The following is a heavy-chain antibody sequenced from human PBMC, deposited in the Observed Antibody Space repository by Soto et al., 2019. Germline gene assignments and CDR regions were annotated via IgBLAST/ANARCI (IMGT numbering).Heavy chain of an antibody. J-gene: IGHJ5*02. Sequence: QITLKESGPTLVKPTQTLTLTCTFSGFSLTTRGVGVGWIRHPRGKALECLALIYWDDDKRYSPSLQSRLSIAKDTSKNQVVLTRTNVDFVDTATYSCAHSPNYDQYDWFDPWGQGTLVSVSS. CDR3: AHSPNYDQYDWFDP. CDR2: IYWDDDK. CDR1: GFSLTTRGVG. V-gene: IGHV2-5*02. D-gene: IGHD3-16*01.